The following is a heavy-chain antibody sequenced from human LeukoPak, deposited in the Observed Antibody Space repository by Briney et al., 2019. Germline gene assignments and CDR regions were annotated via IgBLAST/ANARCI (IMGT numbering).Heavy chain of an antibody. J-gene: IGHJ4*02. CDR3: AKTRSSTILPPLDY. CDR2: FSHDGDRI. V-gene: IGHV3-30*18. D-gene: IGHD2-2*01. CDR1: GFTLSTYA. Sequence: GGSPRLSCAASGFTLSTYAMYWVRQAPGKGLEWVALFSHDGDRIYYADSVKGRFTISRDNAKNSLYLQMNSLRAEDTAVYYCAKTRSSTILPPLDYWGQGTLVTVSS.